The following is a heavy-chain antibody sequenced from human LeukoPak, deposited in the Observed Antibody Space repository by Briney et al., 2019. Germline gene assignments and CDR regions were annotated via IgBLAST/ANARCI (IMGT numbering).Heavy chain of an antibody. CDR2: IYYCGST. V-gene: IGHV4-39*01. Sequence: PSETLSLTCAVSGDPISRSLYYWGWVRQPPAKGLEWIGSIYYCGSTYYNPSLKSRVTISVDTSKNQFSLKLSSVTAADTAVYYCARNASDSGTSYFDYWGQGTLVTVSS. J-gene: IGHJ4*02. CDR3: ARNASDSGTSYFDY. CDR1: GDPISRSLYY. D-gene: IGHD1-26*01.